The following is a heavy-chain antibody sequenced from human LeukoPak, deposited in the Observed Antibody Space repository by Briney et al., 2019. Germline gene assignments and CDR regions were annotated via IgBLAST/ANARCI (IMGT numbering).Heavy chain of an antibody. CDR2: IIPIFGTA. CDR1: GGTFSSYA. D-gene: IGHD3-3*01. J-gene: IGHJ3*02. Sequence: SVKVSCKASGGTFSSYAISWVRQAPGQGLEWMGGIIPIFGTANYAQKFQGRVTITADESTSTAYMELSSLRSEDTAVYYCARAIFGVANDAFDIWGQGTMVTVSS. CDR3: ARAIFGVANDAFDI. V-gene: IGHV1-69*01.